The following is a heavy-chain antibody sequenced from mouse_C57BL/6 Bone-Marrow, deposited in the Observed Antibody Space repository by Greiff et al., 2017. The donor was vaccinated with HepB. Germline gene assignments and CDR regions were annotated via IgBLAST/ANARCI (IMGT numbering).Heavy chain of an antibody. D-gene: IGHD1-1*01. CDR2: IDPSDSET. CDR3: ASGGSLLRYLDY. V-gene: IGHV1-52*01. CDR1: GYTFTSYW. J-gene: IGHJ2*01. Sequence: QVQLQQSGAELVRPGSSVKLSCKASGYTFTSYWMHWVKQRPIQGLEWIGNIDPSDSETHYNQKFKDKATLTVDKSSSTAYMQLSSLTSEDSAVYCCASGGSLLRYLDYWGQGTTLTVSS.